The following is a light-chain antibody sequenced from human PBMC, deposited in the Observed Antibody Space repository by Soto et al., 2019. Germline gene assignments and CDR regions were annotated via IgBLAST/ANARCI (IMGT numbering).Light chain of an antibody. CDR2: LGS. CDR3: AQGLATPFT. V-gene: IGKV2-28*01. CDR1: RNLLHSNGYYY. Sequence: EIVLTQSPLSLPVTPGEPASISCISSRNLLHSNGYYYLDWYLQKPGQSPQLLIYLGSNRTSGVPDRFSGSGSGTDFTLTISRVEAEDVGVYFCAQGLATPFTFGGGTKVDIK. J-gene: IGKJ4*01.